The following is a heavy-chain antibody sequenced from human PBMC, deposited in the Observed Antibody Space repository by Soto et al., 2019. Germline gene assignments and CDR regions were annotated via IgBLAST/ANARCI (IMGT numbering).Heavy chain of an antibody. CDR2: INHSGST. CDR1: GGSFSGYY. D-gene: IGHD3-3*01. V-gene: IGHV4-34*01. J-gene: IGHJ5*02. CDR3: ATRITVFGLLIPPFDP. Sequence: PSETLSLTCAVYGGSFSGYYWSWIRQPPGKGLEWIGEINHSGSTNYNPSLKSRVTMSVDTSKNQFSLRLSSVTAADTAIYYCATRITVFGLLIPPFDPWGQGTQGTVS.